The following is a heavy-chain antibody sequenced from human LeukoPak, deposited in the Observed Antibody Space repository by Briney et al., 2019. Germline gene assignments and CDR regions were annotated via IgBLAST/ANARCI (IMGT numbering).Heavy chain of an antibody. CDR1: GFTFDDYA. Sequence: GGSLRLSCAASGFTFDDYAMHWVRQAPGKGLEWVSGISWNSGSIGYADSVKGRFTISRDNAKNSLYLQMNSLRAEDTALYYCAKVGATGYYFDYWGQEPWSPSPQ. J-gene: IGHJ4*01. V-gene: IGHV3-9*01. D-gene: IGHD1-26*01. CDR2: ISWNSGSI. CDR3: AKVGATGYYFDY.